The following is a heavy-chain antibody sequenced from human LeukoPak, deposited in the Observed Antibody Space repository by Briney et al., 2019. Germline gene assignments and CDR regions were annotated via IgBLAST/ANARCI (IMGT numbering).Heavy chain of an antibody. J-gene: IGHJ4*02. V-gene: IGHV1-69*05. D-gene: IGHD1-26*01. CDR2: IIPIFGTA. Sequence: ASVKVSCKASGGTFSSYAISWVRQSPGQGLEWMGGIIPIFGTANYAQKFQGRVTITTDESTSTAYMELSSLRSEDTAVYYCAREGGIVGATGYFDYWGQGTLVTVSS. CDR3: AREGGIVGATGYFDY. CDR1: GGTFSSYA.